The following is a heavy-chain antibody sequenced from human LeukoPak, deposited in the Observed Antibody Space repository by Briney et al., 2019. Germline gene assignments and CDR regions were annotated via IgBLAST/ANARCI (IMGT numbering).Heavy chain of an antibody. CDR2: LSASGTT. CDR1: GGSISNYF. Sequence: SETLSLTCSVSGGSISNYFWGWLRQPAGKGLEWVGRLSASGTTIYNPSLRSRVTIAVDTSNNQLSLRVSSVTAADTAVYYCARGSSGYCSAASCFRPEDAFGIWGQGTVVTVS. CDR3: ARGSSGYCSAASCFRPEDAFGI. V-gene: IGHV4-4*07. J-gene: IGHJ3*02. D-gene: IGHD2-15*01.